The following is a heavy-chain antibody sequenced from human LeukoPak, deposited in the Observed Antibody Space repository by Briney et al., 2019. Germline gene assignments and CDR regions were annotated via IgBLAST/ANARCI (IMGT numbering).Heavy chain of an antibody. CDR2: IIPIFGTA. J-gene: IGHJ5*02. V-gene: IGHV1-69*05. Sequence: SVKVSCKASGGTFSSYAISWVRQAPEQGLEWMGGIIPIFGTANYAQKFQGRVTITTDESTSTAYMELSSLRSEDTAVYYCARDNYAGANWFDPWGQGTLVTVSS. CDR1: GGTFSSYA. CDR3: ARDNYAGANWFDP. D-gene: IGHD1-7*01.